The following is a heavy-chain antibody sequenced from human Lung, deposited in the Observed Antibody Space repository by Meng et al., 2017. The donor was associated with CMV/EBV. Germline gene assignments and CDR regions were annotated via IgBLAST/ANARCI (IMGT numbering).Heavy chain of an antibody. Sequence: GGSXRLXCAASGLTFSDAWMTWVRQAPGKGLEWVGRIKGKTDGETTDYAAPVKGRFTISRDDSKDMVYLQMNSLKTEDTAVYYCSTRREFRGVDHFDYWGQGTLVTVSS. J-gene: IGHJ4*02. V-gene: IGHV3-15*01. CDR1: GLTFSDAW. CDR2: IKGKTDGETT. CDR3: STRREFRGVDHFDY. D-gene: IGHD3-10*01.